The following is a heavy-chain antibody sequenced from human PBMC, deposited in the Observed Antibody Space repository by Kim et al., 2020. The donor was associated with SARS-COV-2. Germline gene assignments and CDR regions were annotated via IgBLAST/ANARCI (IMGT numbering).Heavy chain of an antibody. D-gene: IGHD4-17*01. CDR3: ARDFGDYDYYYGMDV. V-gene: IGHV1-69*13. Sequence: SVKVSCKASGGTLSSYAISWVRQAPGQGLEWMGGIIPIFGTANYAQKFQGRVTITADESTSTAYMELSSLRSEDTAVYYCARDFGDYDYYYGMDVWGQGTTVTVSS. J-gene: IGHJ6*02. CDR2: IIPIFGTA. CDR1: GGTLSSYA.